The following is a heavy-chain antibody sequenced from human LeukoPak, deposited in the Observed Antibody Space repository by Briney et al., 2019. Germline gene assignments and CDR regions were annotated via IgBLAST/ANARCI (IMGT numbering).Heavy chain of an antibody. J-gene: IGHJ6*02. Sequence: GGSLRLSCAASGFTFSSYSMNWVRQAPGKGLEWVSSISSSSSYIYYADSVKGRFTISRDNAKNSLYLQMNSLRAEDTAVYYCARVAPGESIFGVVIMYYYGMDVWGQGTTVTVSS. D-gene: IGHD3-3*01. V-gene: IGHV3-21*01. CDR1: GFTFSSYS. CDR3: ARVAPGESIFGVVIMYYYGMDV. CDR2: ISSSSSYI.